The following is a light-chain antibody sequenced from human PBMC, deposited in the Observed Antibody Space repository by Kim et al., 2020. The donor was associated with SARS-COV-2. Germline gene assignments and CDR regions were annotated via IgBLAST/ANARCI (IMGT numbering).Light chain of an antibody. V-gene: IGLV2-8*01. CDR1: SSDVGGYNY. J-gene: IGLJ2*01. CDR2: EVS. CDR3: SSYAGSNNKV. Sequence: GQSGTIASTGTSSDVGGYNYVSWYQQHPGRAPKLMIYEVSRRPSGVPDRFSGSKSGNTASLTVSGLQAEDEADYYCSSYAGSNNKVFGGGTKLTVL.